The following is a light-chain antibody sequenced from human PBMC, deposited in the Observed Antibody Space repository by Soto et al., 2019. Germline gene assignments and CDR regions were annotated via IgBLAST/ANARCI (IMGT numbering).Light chain of an antibody. CDR1: QSVSSSY. V-gene: IGKV3-20*01. Sequence: EIGLTQSPGTLSLSPGERATLSCRASQSVSSSYLAWYQQKPGQAPRLLIYGASSRATGIPDRFSGSGSGTDFTLTISRLAPEDFAVYYCQQYGSIPFTFGPGTKVDIK. CDR3: QQYGSIPFT. CDR2: GAS. J-gene: IGKJ3*01.